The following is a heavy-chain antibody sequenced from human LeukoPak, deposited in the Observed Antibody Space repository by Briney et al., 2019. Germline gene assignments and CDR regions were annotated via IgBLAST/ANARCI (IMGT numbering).Heavy chain of an antibody. D-gene: IGHD3-3*01. CDR2: ISYDGSKK. J-gene: IGHJ6*02. Sequence: GGSLRLSCAASGFTFSNFGMNWVRQAPGKGLEWVAVISYDGSKKYYAESVKGRFTISRDNSKNTLYLQMNSLRAEDTAVYYCARDCYDFWSGYSAGMDVWGQGTTVTVSS. CDR3: ARDCYDFWSGYSAGMDV. V-gene: IGHV3-30*03. CDR1: GFTFSNFG.